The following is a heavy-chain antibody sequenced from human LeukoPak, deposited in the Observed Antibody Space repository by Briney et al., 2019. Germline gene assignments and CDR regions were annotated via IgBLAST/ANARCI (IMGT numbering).Heavy chain of an antibody. V-gene: IGHV3-64*04. Sequence: GGSLRLSCSASGFTFSSYAMHWVRQAPGKGLEYVSAISSNGGSTYYADSVKGRFTISRDNSKNTLYLQMDSLRAEDTTLYYCAKGSGINHYHWIDPWGQGTLVTVSS. CDR1: GFTFSSYA. CDR2: ISSNGGST. CDR3: AKGSGINHYHWIDP. J-gene: IGHJ5*02. D-gene: IGHD1-14*01.